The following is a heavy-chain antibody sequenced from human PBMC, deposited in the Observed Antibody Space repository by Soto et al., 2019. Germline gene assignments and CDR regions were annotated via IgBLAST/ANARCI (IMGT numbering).Heavy chain of an antibody. CDR3: AKDPSPYSSDWKGG. D-gene: IGHD6-19*01. CDR1: GFTFSSYA. Sequence: VQLLESGGGLVQPGGSLRLSCAASGFTFSSYAMTWVRQAPGKGLEWVSAISGSGDSTYYADSVKGRFTISRDNSKNTLYLQMNSLRAEDTAVYYCAKDPSPYSSDWKGGWGQGTLVTVSS. CDR2: ISGSGDST. V-gene: IGHV3-23*01. J-gene: IGHJ4*02.